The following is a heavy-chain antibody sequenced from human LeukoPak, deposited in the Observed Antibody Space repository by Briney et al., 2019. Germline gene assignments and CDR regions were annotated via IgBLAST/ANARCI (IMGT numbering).Heavy chain of an antibody. D-gene: IGHD3-22*01. CDR1: GGSISSGGYS. CDR3: ATLSYDSSGRFDY. J-gene: IGHJ4*02. Sequence: SQTLSLTCAVSGGSISSGGYSWSWIRQPPGKGLEWIGYIYHSGSTYYNPSLKSRVTISVDRSKNQFSLKLSSVTAADTAVYYCATLSYDSSGRFDYWGQGTLVTVSS. CDR2: IYHSGST. V-gene: IGHV4-30-2*02.